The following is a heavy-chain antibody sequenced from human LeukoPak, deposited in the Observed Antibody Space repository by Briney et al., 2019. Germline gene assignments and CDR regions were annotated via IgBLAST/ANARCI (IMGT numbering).Heavy chain of an antibody. J-gene: IGHJ4*02. Sequence: SETLSLTCTVSGGSISSYYWSWIRQPPGKGLEWIGYIYYSGSTNYNPSLKSRVTISVDASKSQFSLKLSSVTAADTAVYYCARGGSYYGYFDYWGQGTLVTVSS. V-gene: IGHV4-59*01. CDR1: GGSISSYY. D-gene: IGHD1-26*01. CDR3: ARGGSYYGYFDY. CDR2: IYYSGST.